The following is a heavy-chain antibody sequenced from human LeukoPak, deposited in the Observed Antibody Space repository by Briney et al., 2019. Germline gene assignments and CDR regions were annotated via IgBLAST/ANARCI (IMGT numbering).Heavy chain of an antibody. CDR1: GFTFSSYA. V-gene: IGHV3-23*01. CDR3: AKDIIAVAGAFDY. CDR2: ISGSGGST. D-gene: IGHD6-19*01. J-gene: IGHJ4*02. Sequence: PGGPLRLSCAASGFTFSSYAMSWVRQAPGKGLEWASAISGSGGSTYYADSVKGRFTISRDNSKNTLYLQMNSLRAEDTAVYYCAKDIIAVAGAFDYWGQGTLVTVSS.